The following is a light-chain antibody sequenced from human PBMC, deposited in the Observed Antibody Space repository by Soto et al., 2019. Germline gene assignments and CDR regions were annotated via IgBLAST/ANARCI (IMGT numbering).Light chain of an antibody. CDR3: QQYNNWSPMA. J-gene: IGKJ1*01. Sequence: EIVMTQSPATLSVSPGERATLSCRASQSVSSNLAWYQQKPGQAPRLLIYGASTRATGIPARFSGSGSGTEFTLTISSLQSEDLAVYYCQQYNNWSPMAFGQGTQVEIK. V-gene: IGKV3-15*01. CDR2: GAS. CDR1: QSVSSN.